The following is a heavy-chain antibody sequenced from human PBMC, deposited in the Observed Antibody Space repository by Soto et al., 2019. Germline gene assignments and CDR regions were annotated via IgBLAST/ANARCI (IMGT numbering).Heavy chain of an antibody. Sequence: NPSETLSLTCTVSGGSINNYCLSWIRQSPGKGLEWIGYIYYSGTTNYNPSLKSRVTISIDRSENQFSLKVSSVTAADTAVYFCTRATYYRYYFDVWGHGTLVTVSS. V-gene: IGHV4-59*01. CDR2: IYYSGTT. CDR1: GGSINNYC. CDR3: TRATYYRYYFDV. J-gene: IGHJ4*01. D-gene: IGHD3-10*01.